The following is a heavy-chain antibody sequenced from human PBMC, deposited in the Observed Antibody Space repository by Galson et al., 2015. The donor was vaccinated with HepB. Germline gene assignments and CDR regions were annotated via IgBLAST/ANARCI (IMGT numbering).Heavy chain of an antibody. CDR1: GFTLGDYA. CDR2: IRSKAYGGTT. V-gene: IGHV3-49*03. D-gene: IGHD4-17*01. CDR3: TRERSDYGDYADY. J-gene: IGHJ4*02. Sequence: SLRLSCAASGFTLGDYAMSWFRQAPGKGLEWVGFIRSKAYGGTTEYAASVKGRFTISRDDSKSIAYLQMNSLKTEDTAVYYCTRERSDYGDYADYWGQGTLVTVSS.